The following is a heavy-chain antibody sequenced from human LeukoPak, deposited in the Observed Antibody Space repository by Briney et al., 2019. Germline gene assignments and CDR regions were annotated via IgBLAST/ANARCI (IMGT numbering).Heavy chain of an antibody. D-gene: IGHD3-3*01. CDR2: INLSGST. V-gene: IGHV4-34*01. J-gene: IGHJ4*02. CDR3: ARFHMACTWRGMNY. Sequence: SETLSLTCAVYGGSFSGYYWSWIRQPPGKGLEWIGEINLSGSTNYNPSLKSRVTISVDTSKNQFSLKLSSLTAADTAVYYCARFHMACTWRGMNYWGQGTLVTVSS. CDR1: GGSFSGYY.